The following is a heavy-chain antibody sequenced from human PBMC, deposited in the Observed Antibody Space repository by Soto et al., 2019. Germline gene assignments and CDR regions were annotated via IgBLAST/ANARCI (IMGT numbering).Heavy chain of an antibody. Sequence: QVQLVESGGGVVQPGRSLRLSCAASGFSISRSAMHWVRQAPGKGLEWVAVIAYDGSNRWYADSAKGRFTISRDNSKNTVCLQWSGLRGEETAVYYCSRDLQAGTDNVNWFATWGQGTLVTVSS. J-gene: IGHJ5*02. CDR3: SRDLQAGTDNVNWFAT. CDR1: GFSISRSA. D-gene: IGHD1-1*01. CDR2: IAYDGSNR. V-gene: IGHV3-30*04.